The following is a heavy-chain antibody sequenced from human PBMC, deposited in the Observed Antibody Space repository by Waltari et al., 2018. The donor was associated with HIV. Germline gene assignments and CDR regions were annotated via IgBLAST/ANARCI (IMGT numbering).Heavy chain of an antibody. J-gene: IGHJ6*02. CDR3: AGAPSVTLVQEILYPHYYSGMDV. D-gene: IGHD3-10*01. Sequence: QVDLQESGPGLVKPAETLSLNCTVSGGSISNYHWNWIRQPPGKGLEWIGYIHDSGRIASSPSLESRLTISLATSSNRLSLRLTSVTAADTALYYCAGAPSVTLVQEILYPHYYSGMDVWGPGTTVIVSS. V-gene: IGHV4-59*01. CDR1: GGSISNYH. CDR2: IHDSGRI.